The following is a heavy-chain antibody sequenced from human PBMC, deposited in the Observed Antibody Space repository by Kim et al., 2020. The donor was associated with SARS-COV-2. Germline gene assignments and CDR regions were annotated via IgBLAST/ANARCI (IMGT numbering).Heavy chain of an antibody. CDR2: IIPIFGTA. CDR1: GGTFSSYA. V-gene: IGHV1-69*13. CDR3: ARDQGVNYYGSGSYSNWFDP. D-gene: IGHD3-10*01. J-gene: IGHJ5*02. Sequence: SVKVSCKASGGTFSSYAISWVRQAPGQGLEWMGGIIPIFGTANYAQKFQGRVTITADESTSTAYMELSSLRSEDTAVYYCARDQGVNYYGSGSYSNWFDPWGQGTLVTVSS.